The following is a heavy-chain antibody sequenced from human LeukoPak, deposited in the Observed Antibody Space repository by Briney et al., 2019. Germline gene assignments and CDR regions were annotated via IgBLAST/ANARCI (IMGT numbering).Heavy chain of an antibody. CDR1: GFTFRSYV. CDR2: ISTDGGST. CDR3: ATRGTTATKYIEY. D-gene: IGHD1-1*01. V-gene: IGHV3-23*01. Sequence: PGGSLRLSCAASGFTFRSYVMSWVRQAPGMGLEWVSTISTDGGSTYYAASVKGRFTISRDNSKNTLHLQMNGLRAEDTAVYYCATRGTTATKYIEYWGQGTLVTVSS. J-gene: IGHJ4*02.